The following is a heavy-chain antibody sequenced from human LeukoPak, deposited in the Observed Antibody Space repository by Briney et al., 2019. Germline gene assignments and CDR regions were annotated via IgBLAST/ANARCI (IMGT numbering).Heavy chain of an antibody. Sequence: GGSLRLSCATSGSPFTDSPMNWVRQAPGKGQEWVSNIRTSTEGTNYAIYADSVKGRITFSRDDAKNTLYLHMHSLRDDDTAVYYCARDQRYAFDYWGRGILVTVSS. CDR1: GSPFTDSP. CDR2: IRTST. CDR3: ARDQRYAFDY. D-gene: IGHD3-9*01. V-gene: IGHV3-11*05. J-gene: IGHJ4*02.